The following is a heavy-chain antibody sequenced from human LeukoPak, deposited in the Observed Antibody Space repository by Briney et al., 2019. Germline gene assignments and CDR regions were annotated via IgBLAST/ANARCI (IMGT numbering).Heavy chain of an antibody. J-gene: IGHJ4*02. D-gene: IGHD3-9*01. CDR1: GFTFSGSA. CDR2: IRSKSYSYAT. V-gene: IGHV3-73*01. Sequence: GGSLRLSCVASGFTFSGSAMHWVRQTSGKGLEWVGHIRSKSYSYATGYAASVKGRFTISRDDSKNTLYLQMNSLKAEDTAVYYCTTDLRVLRYFDWLLSTYYFDYWGQGTLVTVSS. CDR3: TTDLRVLRYFDWLLSTYYFDY.